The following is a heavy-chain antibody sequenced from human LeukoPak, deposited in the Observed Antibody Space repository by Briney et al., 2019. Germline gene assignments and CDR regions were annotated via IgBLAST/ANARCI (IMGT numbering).Heavy chain of an antibody. CDR1: GFTLSSFW. V-gene: IGHV3-7*01. J-gene: IGHJ6*03. D-gene: IGHD1-26*01. CDR3: ARQLAGPTGYFYMDV. CDR2: TKQDGSGR. Sequence: GGSLRLSCAASGFTLSSFWMSWVRQAPGKGLEWVANTKQDGSGRYYVDSVKGRFTISRDNAQNSLFLQMNSLRAEDTAFYYCARQLAGPTGYFYMDVWGKGTTVTVSS.